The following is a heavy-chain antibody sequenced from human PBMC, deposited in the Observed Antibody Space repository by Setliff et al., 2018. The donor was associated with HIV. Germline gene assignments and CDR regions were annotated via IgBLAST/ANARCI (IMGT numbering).Heavy chain of an antibody. V-gene: IGHV3-30*02. Sequence: PGGSLRLSCAASGFTFSSYVMHWVRQAPGKGLEWVAFIRYDGYNKYYTDSVKGRFTISSDNSNITLYLQMNSQRAEDTTVYYCATGRNGIAAAGTIYFYADLHIWGQGTSVTVS. CDR1: GFTFSSYV. CDR2: IRYDGYNK. J-gene: IGHJ6*02. CDR3: ATGRNGIAAAGTIYFYADLHI. D-gene: IGHD6-13*01.